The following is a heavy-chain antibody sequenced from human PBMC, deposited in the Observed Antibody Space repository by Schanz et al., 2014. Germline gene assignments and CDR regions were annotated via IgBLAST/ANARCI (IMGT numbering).Heavy chain of an antibody. CDR3: AKGRFGELSAFDI. D-gene: IGHD3-10*01. CDR2: ISGSGGST. V-gene: IGHV3-23*04. Sequence: EVQLVESGGGLVKPGGSLRLSCATSGLTFTSAWMSWVRQAPGKGPEWVSAISGSGGSTYYADSVKGRFTISRDNSKNTLYLQMNSLRAEDTAVYYCAKGRFGELSAFDIWGQGTMXTVSS. J-gene: IGHJ3*02. CDR1: GLTFTSAW.